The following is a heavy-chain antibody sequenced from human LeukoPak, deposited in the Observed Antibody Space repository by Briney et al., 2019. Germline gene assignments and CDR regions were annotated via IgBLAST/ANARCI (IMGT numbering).Heavy chain of an antibody. V-gene: IGHV4-39*07. CDR1: GGSISSSSYY. J-gene: IGHJ4*02. CDR3: ARGNPTVVTR. Sequence: PWETLSLTCTVWGGSISSSSYYWGWIRRPPGKGLEWIGSIYYSGSTYYNPSLKSRVTISVDTSKSQFSLKLSSVTAADTAVYYCARGNPTVVTRWGQGTLVTVSS. D-gene: IGHD4-23*01. CDR2: IYYSGST.